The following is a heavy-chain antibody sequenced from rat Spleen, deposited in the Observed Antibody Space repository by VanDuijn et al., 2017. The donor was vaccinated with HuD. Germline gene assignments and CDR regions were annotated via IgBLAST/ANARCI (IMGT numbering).Heavy chain of an antibody. CDR1: GFTFRDYG. V-gene: IGHV5-29*01. CDR3: TTWDYYYVMDA. D-gene: IGHD1-6*01. Sequence: EVQLVDSGGGLVQPGRSLKLSCAVSGFTFRDYGMAWVRQAPTKGLEWVATISYGDSSGHSSTYYRDSVKGRFTISRDNAKSTLSLQMDSLRSEDTATYYCTTWDYYYVMDAWGQGASVTVSS. CDR2: ISYGDSSGHSST. J-gene: IGHJ4*01.